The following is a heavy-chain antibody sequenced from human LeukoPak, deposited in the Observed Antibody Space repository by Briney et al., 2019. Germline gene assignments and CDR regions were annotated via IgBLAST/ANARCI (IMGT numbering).Heavy chain of an antibody. V-gene: IGHV3-30*18. J-gene: IGHJ4*02. CDR3: AKDASYGSGSYYNPSTDLEYLFDY. Sequence: GGSLRLSCAASGFTFSSYGMHWVRQAPGKGLEWVAVISYDGSNKYCADSVKGRFTISRDNSKNTLYLQMNSLRAEDTAVYYCAKDASYGSGSYYNPSTDLEYLFDYWGQGTLVTVSS. D-gene: IGHD3-10*01. CDR1: GFTFSSYG. CDR2: ISYDGSNK.